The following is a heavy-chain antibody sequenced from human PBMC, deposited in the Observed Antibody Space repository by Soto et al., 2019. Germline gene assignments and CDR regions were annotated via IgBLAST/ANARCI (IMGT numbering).Heavy chain of an antibody. CDR3: AREHSAVAALDY. J-gene: IGHJ4*02. V-gene: IGHV4-59*01. Sequence: PSGTLSLTCAVSGGSISSYYWSWIRQPPGKGLEWIGYIYYSGSTNYNPSLKSRVTISVDTSKNQFSLKLSSVTAADTAVYYCAREHSAVAALDYWGQGTVVTVSS. CDR1: GGSISSYY. CDR2: IYYSGST. D-gene: IGHD6-19*01.